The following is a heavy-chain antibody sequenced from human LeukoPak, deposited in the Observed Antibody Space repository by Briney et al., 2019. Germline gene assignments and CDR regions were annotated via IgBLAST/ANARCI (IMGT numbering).Heavy chain of an antibody. V-gene: IGHV4-4*07. CDR3: ARSTGYSYEYYFDY. Sequence: SQTLSLTCTVSGASISNYPWSWIRQSAGEGLEWIGRFHTSGSTNYNPSLKGRVTMSIDTSKNQFSLKLSSVTAADTAVYYCARSTGYSYEYYFDYWGQGTLVTVSS. CDR1: GASISNYP. CDR2: FHTSGST. J-gene: IGHJ4*02. D-gene: IGHD5-18*01.